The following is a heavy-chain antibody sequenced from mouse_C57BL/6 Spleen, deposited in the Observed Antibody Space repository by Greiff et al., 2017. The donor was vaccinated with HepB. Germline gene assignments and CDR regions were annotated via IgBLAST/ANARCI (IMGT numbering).Heavy chain of an antibody. J-gene: IGHJ2*01. CDR1: GYTFTSYG. V-gene: IGHV1-81*01. Sequence: QVHVKQSGAELARPGASVKLSCKASGYTFTSYGISWVKQRTGQGLEWIGEIYPRSGNTYYNEKFKGKATLTADKSSSTAYMELRSLTSEDSAVYFCARRGFITTVVATGFDYWGQGTTLTVSS. CDR2: IYPRSGNT. CDR3: ARRGFITTVVATGFDY. D-gene: IGHD1-1*01.